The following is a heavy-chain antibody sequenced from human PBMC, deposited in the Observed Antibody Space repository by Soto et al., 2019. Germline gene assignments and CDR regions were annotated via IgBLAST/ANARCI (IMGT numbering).Heavy chain of an antibody. CDR3: ARDSTIAARAFDI. V-gene: IGHV4-31*03. Sequence: LSLTCSVSGASIKSGGYHWNWIRQHPGKDLEWMGYIYYGGATNYNPSLKSRLIISIDTSKNQFSLRLSSVTAADTAVYFCARDSTIAARAFDIWGQGTMVTVSS. CDR2: IYYGGAT. D-gene: IGHD6-13*01. J-gene: IGHJ3*02. CDR1: GASIKSGGYH.